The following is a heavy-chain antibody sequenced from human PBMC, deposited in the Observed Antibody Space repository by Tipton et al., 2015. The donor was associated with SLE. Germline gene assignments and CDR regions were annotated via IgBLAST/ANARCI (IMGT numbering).Heavy chain of an antibody. CDR2: ILTSGST. Sequence: TLSLTCTVSGGSVSSADYFWNWIRQPAGKGPEWIGRILTSGSTDYNSSLKGRVTMSVDTSKNQFSLRLTSVTAADTAVYSCARGDNWDYMEDWGQGTLVTVSS. CDR1: GGSVSSADYF. D-gene: IGHD1-7*01. J-gene: IGHJ4*02. CDR3: ARGDNWDYMED. V-gene: IGHV4-61*02.